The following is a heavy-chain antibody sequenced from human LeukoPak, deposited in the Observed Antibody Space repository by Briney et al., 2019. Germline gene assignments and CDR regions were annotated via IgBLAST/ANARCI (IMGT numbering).Heavy chain of an antibody. J-gene: IGHJ5*02. D-gene: IGHD3-22*01. CDR3: AKDTGDYYDSSGYYYAGWFDP. V-gene: IGHV3-30*02. CDR2: IRLDGTNK. CDR1: GFTFSSYG. Sequence: GGSLRLSCAASGFTFSSYGMYWVRQAPGKGLECVAFIRLDGTNKYYVDSVKGRFTISRDNSKNTLYLQMNSPRAEDTAVYFCAKDTGDYYDSSGYYYAGWFDPWGQGTLVTVSS.